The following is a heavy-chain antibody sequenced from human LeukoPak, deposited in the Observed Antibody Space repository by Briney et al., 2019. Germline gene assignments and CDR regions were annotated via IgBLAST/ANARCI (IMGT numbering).Heavy chain of an antibody. D-gene: IGHD1-14*01. CDR3: GRDSRNQPLGWFDP. J-gene: IGHJ5*02. CDR2: ISYEGINK. CDR1: GLIFSAFA. V-gene: IGHV3-30*04. Sequence: GPSLRPSRAPSGLIFSAFAIHWARQSPGEGLKWLAVISYEGINKHSADSVKRRFTISRDNSKNILNLEITSLRPDCAAVYYCGRDSRNQPLGWFDPLGQGTLVTVSP.